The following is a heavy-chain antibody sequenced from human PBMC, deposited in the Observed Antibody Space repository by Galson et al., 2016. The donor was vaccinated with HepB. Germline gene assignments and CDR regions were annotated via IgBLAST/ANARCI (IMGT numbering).Heavy chain of an antibody. Sequence: SLRLSCAASGFSFSSYEMSWVRQDPGKGLEWVSSISDSGSGTHYADSVKGRFTISRDNSKKTVSLEMNGQRAEDTAVLYCAKANRVYSNKYGMDAWGQGTTGTVSS. CDR1: GFSFSSYE. CDR3: AKANRVYSNKYGMDA. CDR2: ISDSGSGT. J-gene: IGHJ6*02. V-gene: IGHV3-23*01. D-gene: IGHD2-8*01.